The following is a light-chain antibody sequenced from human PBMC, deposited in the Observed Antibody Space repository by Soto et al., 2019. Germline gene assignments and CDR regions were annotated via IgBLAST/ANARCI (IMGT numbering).Light chain of an antibody. CDR1: LPISNY. J-gene: IGKJ1*01. Sequence: AIRMTQSPSSFSASTGDRVTITCRASLPISNYLAWYQQKPGKIPNLLIYAASTLQSGVPSRFSGSGSGTDFTLTISCLQSEDFATYYCQQYYSYPWTFGQGTKVDIK. V-gene: IGKV1-8*01. CDR2: AAS. CDR3: QQYYSYPWT.